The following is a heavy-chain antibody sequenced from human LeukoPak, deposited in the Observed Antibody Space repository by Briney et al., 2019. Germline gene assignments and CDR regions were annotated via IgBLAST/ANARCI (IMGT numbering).Heavy chain of an antibody. CDR2: ISYSGSA. V-gene: IGHV4-39*07. CDR3: ARDREAAAGYIDY. CDR1: GGSISSSSSY. D-gene: IGHD6-13*01. Sequence: ASETLSLTFTVSGGSISSSSSYWGWIRQPPGKGLEWIGTISYSGSAYYNPSLKSRVTISVDTSKNQFSLKLSSVTAADTAVYYCARDREAAAGYIDYWGQGTLATVSS. J-gene: IGHJ4*02.